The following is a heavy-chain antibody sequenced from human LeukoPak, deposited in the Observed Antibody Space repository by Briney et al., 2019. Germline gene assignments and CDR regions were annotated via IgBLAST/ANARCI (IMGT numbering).Heavy chain of an antibody. CDR3: AKVLYSENYGSGSYFEGDYFDY. Sequence: GGSLRLSCAASGFTFSSYAMSWVRQAPGKGLEWVSAISGSGGSTYYADSVKGRFTISRDNSKNTLYLQMNSLRAEDTAVYYCAKVLYSENYGSGSYFEGDYFDYWGQGTLVTVSS. D-gene: IGHD3-10*01. V-gene: IGHV3-23*01. CDR2: ISGSGGST. J-gene: IGHJ4*02. CDR1: GFTFSSYA.